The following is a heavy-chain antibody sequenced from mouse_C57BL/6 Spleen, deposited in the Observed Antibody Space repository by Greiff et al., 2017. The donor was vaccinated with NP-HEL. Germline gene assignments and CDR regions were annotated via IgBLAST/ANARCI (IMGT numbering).Heavy chain of an antibody. V-gene: IGHV1-64*01. J-gene: IGHJ2*01. CDR3: AREGVITTIVPRFYFDY. CDR1: GYTFTSYW. CDR2: IHPNSGST. Sequence: QVQLKQPGAELVKPGASVKLSCKASGYTFTSYWMHWVKQRPGQGLEWIGMIHPNSGSTNYNEKFKSKATLTVDKSSSTAYMQLSSLTSEDSAVYYCAREGVITTIVPRFYFDYWVQGTTLTVSS. D-gene: IGHD1-1*01.